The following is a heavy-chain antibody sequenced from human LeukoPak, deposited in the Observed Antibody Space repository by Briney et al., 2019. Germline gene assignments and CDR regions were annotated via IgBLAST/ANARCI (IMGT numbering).Heavy chain of an antibody. J-gene: IGHJ4*02. CDR2: IYSGGST. V-gene: IGHV3-53*01. Sequence: PGGSLRLSCAASGFTVSSNYMSWARQAPGKGLEWVSVIYSGGSTYYADSVKGRFTISRDNSKNTLYLQMNSLRAEDTAVYYCARAPSYCGGDCYVAPFGYWGQGTLVTVSS. CDR1: GFTVSSNY. D-gene: IGHD2-21*02. CDR3: ARAPSYCGGDCYVAPFGY.